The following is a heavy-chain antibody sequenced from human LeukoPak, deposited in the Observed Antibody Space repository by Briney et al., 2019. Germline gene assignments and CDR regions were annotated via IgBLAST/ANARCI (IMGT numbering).Heavy chain of an antibody. V-gene: IGHV3-30*02. CDR1: GFTFSSYG. Sequence: GGSLRLSCAASGFTFSSYGMHWVRQAPGKGLEWVAFIRYDGSNKYYADSVKGRFTISRDNSKNTLYLQMNSLRAEDTAVYYCAKDSDYDFWSGIYYWGQGTLVTVSS. CDR2: IRYDGSNK. J-gene: IGHJ4*02. CDR3: AKDSDYDFWSGIYY. D-gene: IGHD3-3*01.